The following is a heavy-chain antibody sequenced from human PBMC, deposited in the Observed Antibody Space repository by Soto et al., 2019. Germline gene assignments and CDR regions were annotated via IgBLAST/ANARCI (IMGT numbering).Heavy chain of an antibody. V-gene: IGHV1-69*02. D-gene: IGHD3-10*01. J-gene: IGHJ4*02. CDR3: LNGSGTPWDGYYFDY. CDR2: IIPILGIA. Sequence: SVKVSCKASGGTFGCYTISWVRQAPGQGLEWMGRIIPILGIANYAQKFQGRVTITADKSTSTAYMELSSLRSEDTAVYYFLNGSGTPWDGYYFDYWGQGTLVTVSS. CDR1: GGTFGCYT.